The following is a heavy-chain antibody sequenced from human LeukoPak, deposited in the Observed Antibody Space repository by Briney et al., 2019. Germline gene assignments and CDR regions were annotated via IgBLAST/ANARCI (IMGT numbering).Heavy chain of an antibody. V-gene: IGHV3-66*01. CDR2: IYSGGST. Sequence: GGSLRLSCAAPGFTVSSNYMSWVRQAPGKGLEWVSVIYSGGSTYYADSVKGRFTISRDNSKNTLYPQMNSLRAEDTAVYYCARGAGFGELYYFDYWGQGTLVTVSS. CDR1: GFTVSSNY. CDR3: ARGAGFGELYYFDY. D-gene: IGHD3-10*01. J-gene: IGHJ4*02.